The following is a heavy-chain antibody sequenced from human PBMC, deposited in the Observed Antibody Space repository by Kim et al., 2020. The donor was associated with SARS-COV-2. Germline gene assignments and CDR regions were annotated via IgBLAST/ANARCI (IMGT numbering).Heavy chain of an antibody. J-gene: IGHJ5*02. CDR1: GYTFTSYA. Sequence: ASVKVSCKASGYTFTSYAMNWVRQAPGQGLEWMGWINTNTGNPTYAQGFTGRFVFSLDTSVSTAYLQISSLKAEDTAVYYCARETYYDYIWGSYPRRWFDPWGQGTLVTVSS. CDR3: ARETYYDYIWGSYPRRWFDP. D-gene: IGHD3-16*02. V-gene: IGHV7-4-1*02. CDR2: INTNTGNP.